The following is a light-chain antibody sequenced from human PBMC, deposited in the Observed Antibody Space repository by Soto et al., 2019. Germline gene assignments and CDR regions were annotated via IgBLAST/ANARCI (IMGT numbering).Light chain of an antibody. Sequence: DIQLTQSPAFLSASVGDRVSITCRASQDIGSYLAWYQQKSGKAPKLLIHTASTLQTGVPFRFRGSGSGTEFTLTISRLQPGDFATYYCQHLHSYPLSFGGGTKVDI. CDR3: QHLHSYPLS. CDR1: QDIGSY. CDR2: TAS. J-gene: IGKJ4*01. V-gene: IGKV1-9*01.